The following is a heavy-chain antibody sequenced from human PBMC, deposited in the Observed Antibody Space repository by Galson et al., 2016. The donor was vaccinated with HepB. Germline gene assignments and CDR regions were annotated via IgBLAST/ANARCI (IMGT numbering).Heavy chain of an antibody. J-gene: IGHJ4*02. V-gene: IGHV4-39*01. CDR1: GGSISSSNYY. Sequence: ETLSLTCTVSGGSISSSNYYWGWIRQPPGKGLEWIGTIYYSGFTYHNPSLKSRVTISVDTSKNQFSLNLSSVTAADTAVYYCARQAYYYDTRGYYHRHPDYWGQGTLVTVSS. CDR2: IYYSGFT. CDR3: ARQAYYYDTRGYYHRHPDY. D-gene: IGHD3-22*01.